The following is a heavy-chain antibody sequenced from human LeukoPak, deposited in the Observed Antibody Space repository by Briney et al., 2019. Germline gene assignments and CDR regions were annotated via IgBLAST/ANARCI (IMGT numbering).Heavy chain of an antibody. J-gene: IGHJ3*02. Sequence: ASVKVSCKASGYTFTSYDINWVRQATGQGLEWMGWISAYNGNTNYAQKLQGRVTMTTDTSTSTAYMELRSLRSDDTAVYYCARDLDAEMKAFDIWGQGTMVTVSS. CDR1: GYTFTSYD. CDR2: ISAYNGNT. D-gene: IGHD5-24*01. CDR3: ARDLDAEMKAFDI. V-gene: IGHV1-18*01.